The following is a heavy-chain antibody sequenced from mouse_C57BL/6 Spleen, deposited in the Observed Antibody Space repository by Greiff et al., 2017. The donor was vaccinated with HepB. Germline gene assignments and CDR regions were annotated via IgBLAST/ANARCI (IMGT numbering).Heavy chain of an antibody. V-gene: IGHV1-52*01. J-gene: IGHJ2*01. Sequence: VQLQQPGAELVRPGSSVKLSCKASGYTFTSYWMHWVKQRPIQGLEWIGNIDPSDSETHYNQKFKDKATLTVDKSSSTAYMQLSSLTSEDSAVYYCARSGGPGDFDYWGQGTTLTVSS. CDR1: GYTFTSYW. D-gene: IGHD1-1*02. CDR2: IDPSDSET. CDR3: ARSGGPGDFDY.